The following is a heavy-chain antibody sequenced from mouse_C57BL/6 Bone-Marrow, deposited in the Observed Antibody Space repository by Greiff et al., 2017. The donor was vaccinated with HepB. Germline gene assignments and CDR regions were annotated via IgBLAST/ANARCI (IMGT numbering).Heavy chain of an antibody. D-gene: IGHD1-1*01. CDR2: ISNGGGST. CDR3: ARHYYGSSLHWYFDV. Sequence: EVKLMESGGGLVQPGGSLKLSCAASGFTFSDYYMYWVRQTPEKRLEWVAYISNGGGSTYYPATVKGRFTISRDNAKNTLYLQMSRLKSEDTAMYYCARHYYGSSLHWYFDVWGTGTTVTVSS. CDR1: GFTFSDYY. J-gene: IGHJ1*03. V-gene: IGHV5-12*01.